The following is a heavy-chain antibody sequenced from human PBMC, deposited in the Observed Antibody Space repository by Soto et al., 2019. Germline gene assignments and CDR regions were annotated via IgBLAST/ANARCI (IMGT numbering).Heavy chain of an antibody. CDR2: ISSTSGTI. Sequence: GGSLRLSCEASGFVFSTYSMNWVRQAPGKGLEWISYISSTSGTIYYADSVKGRFTIFRDNAKNSLFLQMNGLRDDDTAVYYCANQKIRFSVAGTLYGLGVWGQGTTVTVSS. D-gene: IGHD6-19*01. V-gene: IGHV3-48*02. CDR3: ANQKIRFSVAGTLYGLGV. CDR1: GFVFSTYS. J-gene: IGHJ6*02.